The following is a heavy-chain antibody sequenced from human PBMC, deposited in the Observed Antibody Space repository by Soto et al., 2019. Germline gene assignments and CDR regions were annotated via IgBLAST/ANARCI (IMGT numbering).Heavy chain of an antibody. CDR2: INWNGGST. Sequence: GGSLRLSCAASGFTFDDYGMSWVRQAPGKGLEWVSGINWNGGSTGYADSVKGRFTISRDNAKNSLYLQMNSLRAEDTALYHCARVMGVAGLLIDAFDIWGQGTMVTVSS. J-gene: IGHJ3*02. CDR1: GFTFDDYG. D-gene: IGHD6-19*01. V-gene: IGHV3-20*01. CDR3: ARVMGVAGLLIDAFDI.